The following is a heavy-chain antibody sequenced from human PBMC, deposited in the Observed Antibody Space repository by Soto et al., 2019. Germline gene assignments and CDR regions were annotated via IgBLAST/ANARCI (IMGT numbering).Heavy chain of an antibody. Sequence: PGGSLRLSSAAAGCTFGGYAMSWVRQEPGKGLEWVSAISGSGGSTYYADSVKGRFTISRDNSKNTLYLQMNSLRAEDTAVYYCARSQTTIFGVVRNFDYWGQGTLVTVSS. J-gene: IGHJ4*02. CDR2: ISGSGGST. CDR3: ARSQTTIFGVVRNFDY. V-gene: IGHV3-23*01. CDR1: GCTFGGYA. D-gene: IGHD3-3*01.